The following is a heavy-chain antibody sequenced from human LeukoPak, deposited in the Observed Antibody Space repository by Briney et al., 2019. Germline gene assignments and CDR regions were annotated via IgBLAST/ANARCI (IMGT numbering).Heavy chain of an antibody. CDR2: MHYSGST. J-gene: IGHJ4*02. V-gene: IGHV4-39*07. CDR1: GGSINISDYY. D-gene: IGHD3-10*01. Sequence: PSETLSLTCTVSGGSINISDYYWGWIRQPPGKGLEWIGSMHYSGSTYYNPSLKSRVTISVDTSKNQFSLKLSSVTAADTAVYYCARLEGSRDYWGQGTLVTVSS. CDR3: ARLEGSRDY.